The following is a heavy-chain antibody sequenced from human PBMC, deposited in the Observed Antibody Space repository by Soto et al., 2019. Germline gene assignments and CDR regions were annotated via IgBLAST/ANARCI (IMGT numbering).Heavy chain of an antibody. CDR2: IYYNGST. CDR3: ATKTGGGWEDGMDV. D-gene: IGHD6-19*01. V-gene: IGHV4-39*01. CDR1: GFSFTSTNYF. Sequence: SETLSLTCTVSGFSFTSTNYFWGWIRQPPGKGLEWIGCIYYNGSTYYNPSLKSRVTMSVDTSKNQFSLKLSSVTAADTAVYCCATKTGGGWEDGMDVWGQGTTVTVSS. J-gene: IGHJ6*02.